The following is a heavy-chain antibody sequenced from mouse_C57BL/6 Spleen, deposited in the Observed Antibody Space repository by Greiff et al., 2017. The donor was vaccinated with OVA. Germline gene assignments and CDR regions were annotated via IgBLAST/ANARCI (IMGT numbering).Heavy chain of an antibody. Sequence: VQLQQPGAELVMPGASVKLSCKASGYTFTSYWMHWVKQRPGQGLEWIGEIDPSDSYTNYNQKFKGKSTLTVDKSSSTAYMQLSSLTSEDSAVYYCARGLDGSRLDYWGQGTTLTVSS. V-gene: IGHV1-69*01. J-gene: IGHJ2*01. CDR3: ARGLDGSRLDY. D-gene: IGHD1-1*01. CDR1: GYTFTSYW. CDR2: IDPSDSYT.